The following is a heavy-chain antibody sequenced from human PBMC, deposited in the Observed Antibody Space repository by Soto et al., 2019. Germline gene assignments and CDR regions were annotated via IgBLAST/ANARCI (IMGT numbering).Heavy chain of an antibody. V-gene: IGHV3-23*01. CDR2: ISGSGGST. J-gene: IGHJ5*02. CDR3: ALIACHWFDP. D-gene: IGHD3-22*01. CDR1: GFTFSSYA. Sequence: EVQLLESGGGLVQPGGSLRLSCAASGFTFSSYAMSWVRQAPGKGLEWVSAISGSGGSTYYADSVKGRFTISRENSKNRLYLQMKRLRVEAKAVYYCALIACHWFDPWGQGTLVTVSS.